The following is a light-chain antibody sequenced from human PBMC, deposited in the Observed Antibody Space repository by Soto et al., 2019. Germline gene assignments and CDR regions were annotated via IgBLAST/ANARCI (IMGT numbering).Light chain of an antibody. Sequence: QSALTQPASVSGSPGQSITISCTGTSSDVGGYNSVSWYQQHPGKAPKLMIYEVSNRPSGVSNRFSASKSANTASLTISGLQAEDEAEYYCNSYTSTGAYVFGTGTKVTVL. J-gene: IGLJ1*01. CDR3: NSYTSTGAYV. V-gene: IGLV2-14*01. CDR1: SSDVGGYNS. CDR2: EVS.